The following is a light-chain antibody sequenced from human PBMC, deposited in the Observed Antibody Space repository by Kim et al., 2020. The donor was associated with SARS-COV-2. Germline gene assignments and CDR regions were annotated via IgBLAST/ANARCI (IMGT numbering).Light chain of an antibody. CDR2: WAS. CDR3: QQYYSTPPT. CDR1: QSVLYTSNNKNY. Sequence: ATINCKSSQSVLYTSNNKNYLAWFQQKPGQPPKRLIYWASTRDSGVPDRFSGSGSGTDFTLTISSLQAEDVAFYYCQQYYSTPPTFGGGTKVDIK. J-gene: IGKJ4*01. V-gene: IGKV4-1*01.